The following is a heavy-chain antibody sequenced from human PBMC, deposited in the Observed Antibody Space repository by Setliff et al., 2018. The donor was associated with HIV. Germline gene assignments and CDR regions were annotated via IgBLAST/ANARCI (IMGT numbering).Heavy chain of an antibody. V-gene: IGHV4-31*03. CDR1: GGSISSGGYF. CDR2: IYYSGNT. Sequence: SETLSLTCTVSGGSISSGGYFWSWIRQHPGKGLEWIGIIYYSGNTYYNPSLKSRVAMSVDTSKNQFSLKLNSVTAADTAVYYCATVVPAAHFDYWGQGALVTVSS. CDR3: ATVVPAAHFDY. J-gene: IGHJ4*02. D-gene: IGHD2-2*01.